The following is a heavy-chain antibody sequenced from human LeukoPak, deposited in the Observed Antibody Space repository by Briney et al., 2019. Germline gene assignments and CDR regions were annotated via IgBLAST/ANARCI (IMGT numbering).Heavy chain of an antibody. Sequence: GASVTASCKASGYTFTSYDINWVRQAPGQGLEWMGWMNPNSGNTGYAQKFQGRVTMTRNTSISTAYMELSSLRSEDTAVYYCALQDRLDAFDIWGQGTMVTVSS. CDR1: GYTFTSYD. CDR3: ALQDRLDAFDI. J-gene: IGHJ3*02. CDR2: MNPNSGNT. V-gene: IGHV1-8*01.